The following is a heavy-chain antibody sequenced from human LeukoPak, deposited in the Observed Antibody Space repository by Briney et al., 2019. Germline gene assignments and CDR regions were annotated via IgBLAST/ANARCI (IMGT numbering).Heavy chain of an antibody. CDR1: GFTVSSNF. D-gene: IGHD6-13*01. V-gene: IGHV3-23*01. CDR2: FSGSGGST. J-gene: IGHJ6*02. Sequence: GGSLRLSCAASGFTVSSNFMTWVRQAPGKGLEWVSSFSGSGGSTYDADSVKGRFTISRDNSKNTLYLQMNSLRAEDTAVYYCAKFWGAAGTLNYGMDVWGQGTMVTVSS. CDR3: AKFWGAAGTLNYGMDV.